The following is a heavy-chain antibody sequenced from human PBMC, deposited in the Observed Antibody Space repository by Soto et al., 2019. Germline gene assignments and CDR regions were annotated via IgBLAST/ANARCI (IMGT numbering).Heavy chain of an antibody. CDR3: ARLSFWSGYPLLAGMDV. J-gene: IGHJ6*02. CDR1: GGTFSSYA. D-gene: IGHD3-3*01. V-gene: IGHV1-69*13. CDR2: IIPIFGTA. Sequence: SVKVSCKASGGTFSSYAISWVRQAPGQGLEWMGGIIPIFGTANYAQKFQGRVTITADESTSTAYMELSSLRSEDTAVYYCARLSFWSGYPLLAGMDVWGQGTTVTVSS.